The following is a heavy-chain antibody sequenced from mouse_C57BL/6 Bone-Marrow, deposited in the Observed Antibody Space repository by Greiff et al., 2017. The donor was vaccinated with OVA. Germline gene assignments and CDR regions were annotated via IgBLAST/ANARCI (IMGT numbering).Heavy chain of an antibody. J-gene: IGHJ3*01. V-gene: IGHV1-81*01. Sequence: QVQLQQSGAELARPGASVKLSCKASGYTFTSYGISWVKQRTGQGLEWIGEIYPRSGNTYYNEKFTGKATLTADKSSSTAYMELRSLTSEDSAVYFCARIGVDYDYGGFAYWGQGTLVTVSA. CDR2: IYPRSGNT. CDR1: GYTFTSYG. D-gene: IGHD2-4*01. CDR3: ARIGVDYDYGGFAY.